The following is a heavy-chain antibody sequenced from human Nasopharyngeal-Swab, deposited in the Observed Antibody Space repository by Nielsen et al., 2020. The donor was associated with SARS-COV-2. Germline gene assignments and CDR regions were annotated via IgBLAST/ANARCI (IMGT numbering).Heavy chain of an antibody. CDR3: ARGSRDGYNQLLGPFDT. V-gene: IGHV3-53*01. CDR1: GFTVSYNF. Sequence: GESLKISCAVSGFTVSYNFMNWVRQAPGQGLEWLSVIYYGGGTYYADSVKGRFTISRDNSKNTLYLQMNSLRVEDTALYYCARGSRDGYNQLLGPFDTWGQGTLVTVSS. J-gene: IGHJ4*02. CDR2: IYYGGGT. D-gene: IGHD5-24*01.